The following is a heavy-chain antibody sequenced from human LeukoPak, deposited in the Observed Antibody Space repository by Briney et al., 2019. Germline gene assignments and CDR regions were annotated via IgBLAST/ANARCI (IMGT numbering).Heavy chain of an antibody. CDR3: AREISETYTSSWGLYDSFYYMDV. D-gene: IGHD6-13*01. CDR2: ISTSGTT. J-gene: IGHJ6*03. V-gene: IGHV4-61*09. CDR1: GGSISGGYS. Sequence: PSETLSLTCSASGGSISGGYSWNWIRQTAGQGLEWIGQISTSGTTMYNPSLQSRVTMSLDTSRNNFSLRLNSVTAADTAVYYCAREISETYTSSWGLYDSFYYMDVWGKGTTVTVSS.